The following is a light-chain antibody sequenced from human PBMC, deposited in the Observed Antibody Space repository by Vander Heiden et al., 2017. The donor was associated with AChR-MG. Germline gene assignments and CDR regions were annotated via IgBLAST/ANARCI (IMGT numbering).Light chain of an antibody. J-gene: IGLJ2*01. Sequence: QSVLTQPPSVSGAPGQRVTISSTGSSSNIGAGYDVHWYQQLPGTAPKLLIYGNSNRPSGVPDRFSGSKSGTSASLAITGLQAEDEADYDCQSYDSSLSGYVVFGGGTKLTVL. V-gene: IGLV1-40*01. CDR1: SSNIGAGYD. CDR3: QSYDSSLSGYVV. CDR2: GNS.